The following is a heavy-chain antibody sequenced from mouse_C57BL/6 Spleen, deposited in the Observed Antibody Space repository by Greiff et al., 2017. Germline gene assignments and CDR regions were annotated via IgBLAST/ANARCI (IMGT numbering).Heavy chain of an antibody. V-gene: IGHV2-5*01. CDR1: GFSLTSYG. J-gene: IGHJ1*03. CDR3: AKTSGSSYGYWYFDV. CDR2: IWRGGST. Sequence: VQLQQSGPGLVQPSQSLSITCTVSGFSLTSYGVHWVRQSPGKGLEWLGVIWRGGSTDYNAAFMSRLSITKDNSKSQVFFKMNSLQADDTAIYYCAKTSGSSYGYWYFDVWGTGTTVTVSS. D-gene: IGHD1-1*01.